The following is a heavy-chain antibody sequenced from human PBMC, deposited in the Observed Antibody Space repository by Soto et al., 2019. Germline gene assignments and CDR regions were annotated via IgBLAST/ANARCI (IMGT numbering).Heavy chain of an antibody. V-gene: IGHV5-51*01. CDR3: ARHYLYCSGGSCYSGDAFDI. CDR1: GYSFTSYW. CDR2: IYPGDSDT. D-gene: IGHD2-15*01. J-gene: IGHJ3*02. Sequence: PGESLKISCKGSGYSFTSYWIGWVRQMPGKGLEWMGIIYPGDSDTRYSPSFQGQVTISADKSISTAYLQWSSLKASDTAMYYCARHYLYCSGGSCYSGDAFDIWGQGTMVTVSS.